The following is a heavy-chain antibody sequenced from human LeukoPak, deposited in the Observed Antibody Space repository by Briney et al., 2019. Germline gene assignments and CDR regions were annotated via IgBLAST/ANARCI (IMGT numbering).Heavy chain of an antibody. CDR1: GFPFDDYT. Sequence: GGSLRLSCAASGFPFDDYTIHWGRQTPGKVLEWVSLISWDGGTTFYADPVKGRFTISRDNSKNSLYLQMNSLRTEDTALYYCAKEGEVHGSFDYWGQGALVTVSS. CDR2: ISWDGGTT. J-gene: IGHJ4*02. CDR3: AKEGEVHGSFDY. V-gene: IGHV3-43*01. D-gene: IGHD1-26*01.